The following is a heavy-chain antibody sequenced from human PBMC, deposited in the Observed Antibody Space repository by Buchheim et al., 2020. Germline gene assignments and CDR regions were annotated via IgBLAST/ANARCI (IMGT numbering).Heavy chain of an antibody. J-gene: IGHJ4*02. CDR1: GFTFSSYG. D-gene: IGHD1-26*01. Sequence: QVQLVESGGGVVQPGRSLRLSCAASGFTFSSYGMHWVRQAPGKGLEWVAVISYDGSNKYYADSVKGRFTISRDNSKTTLYLQMNSLRAEDTAVYYCAKGGVGATEIDYWGQGTL. CDR3: AKGGVGATEIDY. V-gene: IGHV3-30*18. CDR2: ISYDGSNK.